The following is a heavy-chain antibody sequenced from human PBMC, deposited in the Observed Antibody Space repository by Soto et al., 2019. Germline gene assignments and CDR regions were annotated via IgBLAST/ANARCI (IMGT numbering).Heavy chain of an antibody. Sequence: SVKVSCKASGGTFSSYAISWVRQAPGQGLEWMGGIIPIFGTANYAQKFQGRVTITADESTSTAYMELSSLRSEDTAVYYCARVENTIFGVANYYYYGMDVWGQGTTVTVS. CDR2: IIPIFGTA. J-gene: IGHJ6*02. V-gene: IGHV1-69*13. D-gene: IGHD3-3*01. CDR3: ARVENTIFGVANYYYYGMDV. CDR1: GGTFSSYA.